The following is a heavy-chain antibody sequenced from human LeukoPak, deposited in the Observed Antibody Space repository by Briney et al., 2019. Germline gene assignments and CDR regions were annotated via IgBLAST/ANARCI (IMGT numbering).Heavy chain of an antibody. CDR3: VTMAREGTLDY. CDR1: GFTFSNAW. D-gene: IGHD3-10*01. J-gene: IGHJ4*02. CDR2: IKSKTDGGTT. Sequence: PGGSLRLSCAASGFTFSNAWMSWVRQAPGKGLEWVGRIKSKTDGGTTDYAAPVKGRFTISRDDSKNTLYLQMNSLKTEDTAVYYCVTMAREGTLDYWGQGTLVTVSS. V-gene: IGHV3-15*01.